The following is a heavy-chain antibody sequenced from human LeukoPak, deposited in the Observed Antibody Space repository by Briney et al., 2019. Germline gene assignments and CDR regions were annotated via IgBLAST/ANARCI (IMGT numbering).Heavy chain of an antibody. CDR3: ARPLTGSGSYWVAFDI. J-gene: IGHJ3*02. D-gene: IGHD3-10*01. V-gene: IGHV1-69*06. CDR2: IIPIFCTA. Sequence: ASVKVSCNASGGTFSSYAISWVRQAPGQGLEWMGWIIPIFCTANYAQKFQGRVTITADKSTSTAYMELSSLRSEDTAVYYCARPLTGSGSYWVAFDIWGQGTMVTVS. CDR1: GGTFSSYA.